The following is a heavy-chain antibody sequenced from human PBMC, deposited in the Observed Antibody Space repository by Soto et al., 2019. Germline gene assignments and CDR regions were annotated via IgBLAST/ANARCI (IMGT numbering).Heavy chain of an antibody. V-gene: IGHV3-23*01. Sequence: EVQLLESGGGLVQPGGSLRLSCAASGFTFTSYGMSWVRQAAGKGLDWVSLISGSGGSTYYADAVKGRFTISRDNSKNTLYLQMNSLRAEDTAVYYCAEVNRAFNTHAAMDVWGQGTTVTVSS. J-gene: IGHJ6*02. CDR1: GFTFTSYG. CDR2: ISGSGGST. CDR3: AEVNRAFNTHAAMDV.